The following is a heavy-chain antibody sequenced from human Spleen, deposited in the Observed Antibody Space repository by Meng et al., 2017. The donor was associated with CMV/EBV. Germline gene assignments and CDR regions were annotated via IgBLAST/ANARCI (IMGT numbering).Heavy chain of an antibody. V-gene: IGHV3-23*01. J-gene: IGHJ4*02. CDR1: GFTFSSYA. CDR2: ISGSGSGT. CDR3: AKPYCSSTSCYKRGFDF. Sequence: ESLKISCAASGFTFSSYAMSWVRQAPGKGLEWVSAISGSGSGTYYVDSVMGRFTISRDNSKSTLYLQMNSLRAEDTAVYYCAKPYCSSTSCYKRGFDFWGQGTLVTVSS. D-gene: IGHD2-2*02.